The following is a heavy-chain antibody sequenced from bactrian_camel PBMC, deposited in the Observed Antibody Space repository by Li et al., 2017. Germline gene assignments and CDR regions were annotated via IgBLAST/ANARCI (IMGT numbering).Heavy chain of an antibody. Sequence: VQLVESGGGLVQPGGSLRLSCVASGFTYSRYDMAWVRQAPGKGLEWVSSILTSTGYVSSVDSVKGRFTISKDNAKNTLYLQMNSLKPEDTAMYYCAADWCERADFGYWGQGTQVTVS. CDR3: AADWCERADFGY. CDR2: ILTSTGYV. V-gene: IGHV3-2*01. CDR1: GFTYSRYD. D-gene: IGHD1*01. J-gene: IGHJ6*01.